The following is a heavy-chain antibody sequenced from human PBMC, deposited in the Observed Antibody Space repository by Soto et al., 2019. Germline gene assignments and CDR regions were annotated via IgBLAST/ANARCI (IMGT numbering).Heavy chain of an antibody. CDR3: AKLGRGRNSYYYSYGMDV. D-gene: IGHD1-7*01. CDR1: GFTFSSYA. CDR2: ISGSGGST. V-gene: IGHV3-23*01. Sequence: EVQLLESGGGLVQPGGSLRLSCAASGFTFSSYAMSWVRQAPGKGLEWVSAISGSGGSTYYADSVKGRFTISRDNSKNTRYLQMNSLRAEDTAVYYCAKLGRGRNSYYYSYGMDVWGQGTTVTVSS. J-gene: IGHJ6*02.